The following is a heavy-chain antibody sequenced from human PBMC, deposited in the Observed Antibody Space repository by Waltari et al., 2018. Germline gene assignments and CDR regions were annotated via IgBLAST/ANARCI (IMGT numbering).Heavy chain of an antibody. CDR1: GFTFSSYS. CDR2: ISSSSSYI. CDR3: ARASRTYYGNDAFDI. Sequence: EVQLVESGGGLVKPGGSLRLSCAASGFTFSSYSMNWVRQAPGKGLEWVSSISSSSSYIYYADSGKGRFTISRDNAKNSLYLQMNSLRAEDTAVYYCARASRTYYGNDAFDIWGQGTMVTVSS. J-gene: IGHJ3*02. V-gene: IGHV3-21*01. D-gene: IGHD4-4*01.